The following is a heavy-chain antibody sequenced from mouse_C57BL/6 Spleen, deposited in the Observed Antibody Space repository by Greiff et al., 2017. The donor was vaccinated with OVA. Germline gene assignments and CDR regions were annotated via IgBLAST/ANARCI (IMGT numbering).Heavy chain of an antibody. CDR2: INPSSGYT. CDR1: GYTFTSYW. D-gene: IGHD5-1*01. CDR3: AREDLFDY. Sequence: QVQLKQPGAELVMPGASVKLSCKASGYTFTSYWMHWVKQRPGQGLEWIGYINPSSGYTKYNQKFKDKATLTADKSSSTAYMQLSSLTYEDSAVYYCAREDLFDYWGQGTTLTVSS. J-gene: IGHJ2*01. V-gene: IGHV1-7*01.